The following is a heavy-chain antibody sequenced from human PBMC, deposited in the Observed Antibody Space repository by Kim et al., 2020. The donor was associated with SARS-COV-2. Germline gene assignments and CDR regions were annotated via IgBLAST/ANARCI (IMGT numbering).Heavy chain of an antibody. D-gene: IGHD6-19*01. V-gene: IGHV4-39*07. Sequence: SETLSLTCTVSGGSISSSSYYWGWIRQPPGKGLEWIGSIYYSGSTYYNPSLKSRVTISVDTSKNQFSLKLSSVTAADTAVYYCARDGRYSSGWSGDSGSYPERGVTTGRPFDYWGQGTLVTVSS. CDR2: IYYSGST. J-gene: IGHJ4*02. CDR1: GGSISSSSYY. CDR3: ARDGRYSSGWSGDSGSYPERGVTTGRPFDY.